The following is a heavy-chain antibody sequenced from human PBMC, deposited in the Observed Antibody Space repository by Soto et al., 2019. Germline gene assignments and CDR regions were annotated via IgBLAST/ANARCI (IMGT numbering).Heavy chain of an antibody. CDR3: ARALDPDSSGWSDAFDI. V-gene: IGHV1-18*01. CDR2: ISAYNGNT. Sequence: VASVKVSCKASGYTFTSYGISWVRQAPGQGLEWMGWISAYNGNTNYAQKLQGRVTMTTDTSTSTAYMELRSLRSDDTAVYYCARALDPDSSGWSDAFDIWGQGTMVTVSS. CDR1: GYTFTSYG. D-gene: IGHD6-19*01. J-gene: IGHJ3*02.